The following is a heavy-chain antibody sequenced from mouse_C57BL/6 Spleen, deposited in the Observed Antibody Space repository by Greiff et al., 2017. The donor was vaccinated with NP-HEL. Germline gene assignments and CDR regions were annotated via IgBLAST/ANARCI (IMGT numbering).Heavy chain of an antibody. J-gene: IGHJ2*01. V-gene: IGHV1-80*01. CDR1: GYAFSSYW. Sequence: QVQLQQSGAELVKPGASVKISCKASGYAFSSYWMNWVKQRPGKGLEWIGQIYPGDGDTNYNGKFKGKATLTADKSSSTAYMQLSSLTSEDSAVYFWARGITTVVATPFDYWGQGTTLTVSS. CDR3: ARGITTVVATPFDY. D-gene: IGHD1-1*01. CDR2: IYPGDGDT.